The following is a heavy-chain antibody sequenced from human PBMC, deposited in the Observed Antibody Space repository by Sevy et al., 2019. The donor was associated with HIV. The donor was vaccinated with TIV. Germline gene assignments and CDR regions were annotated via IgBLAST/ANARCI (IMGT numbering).Heavy chain of an antibody. CDR3: TREGDYYDSSGYYPGSAQIDC. V-gene: IGHV3-11*06. Sequence: GGSLRLSCAASGFTFSDYYMSWIRQAPGKGLEWVSYVSSNSSYTNYADSVKGRFTISRDNAKNSLYLQMNSLRAEDTAVYYCTREGDYYDSSGYYPGSAQIDCWGQGTLVTVSS. CDR2: VSSNSSYT. D-gene: IGHD3-22*01. J-gene: IGHJ4*02. CDR1: GFTFSDYY.